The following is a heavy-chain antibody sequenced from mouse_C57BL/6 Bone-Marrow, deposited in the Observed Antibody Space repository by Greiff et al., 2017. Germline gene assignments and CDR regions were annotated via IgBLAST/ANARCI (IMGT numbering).Heavy chain of an antibody. D-gene: IGHD2-4*01. CDR3: ARGYDYDYAMDY. CDR2: INPNYGTT. Sequence: VQLKQPGAELVKPGASVKISCKASGYSFTDYNMNWVKQSNGKSLEWIGVINPNYGTTSYNQKFKGKATLTVDQSSSTAYMQLNSLTSEDSAVYYCARGYDYDYAMDYWGQGTSVTVSS. J-gene: IGHJ4*01. CDR1: GYSFTDYN. V-gene: IGHV1-39*01.